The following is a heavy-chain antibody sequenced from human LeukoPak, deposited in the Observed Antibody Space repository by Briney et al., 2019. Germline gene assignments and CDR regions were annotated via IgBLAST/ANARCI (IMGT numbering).Heavy chain of an antibody. J-gene: IGHJ3*02. CDR3: ARVKLIYDYIWGSYARGTDAFDI. Sequence: GVSVKVSCKASGGTFSSYAISWVRQAPGQGLEWMGGIIPIFGTANYAQKFQGRVTITADESTSTAYMELSSLRSEDTAVYYCARVKLIYDYIWGSYARGTDAFDIWGQGTMVTVSS. D-gene: IGHD3-16*01. CDR1: GGTFSSYA. CDR2: IIPIFGTA. V-gene: IGHV1-69*13.